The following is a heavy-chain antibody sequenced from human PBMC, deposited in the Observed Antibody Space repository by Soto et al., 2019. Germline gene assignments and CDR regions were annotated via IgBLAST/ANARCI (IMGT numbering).Heavy chain of an antibody. CDR3: ARGPVVVTALYAFDI. J-gene: IGHJ3*02. V-gene: IGHV3-30-3*01. Sequence: PGGSLRLSCAASGFTFSSYAMHWVRQAPGKGLEWVAVISYDGSNKYYADSVKGRFTISRDNSKNTLYLQMNSLRAEDTAVYYCARGPVVVTALYAFDIWGQGTMVTVSS. D-gene: IGHD2-21*02. CDR1: GFTFSSYA. CDR2: ISYDGSNK.